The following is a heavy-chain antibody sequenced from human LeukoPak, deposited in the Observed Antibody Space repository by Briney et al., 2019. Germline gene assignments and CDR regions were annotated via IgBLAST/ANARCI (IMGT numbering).Heavy chain of an antibody. D-gene: IGHD2-8*01. CDR1: GFTFSTYW. J-gene: IGHJ3*02. V-gene: IGHV3-7*01. Sequence: PGGSLRLSCAASGFTFSTYWMTWVRQAPGKGLEWVGTINKDGSQKYYLGSVKGRFTISRDDAKNSLYLQMNSLRAEDTAVYYCARDSQGYCTNGVCYLDDAFDIWGQGTMVTVSS. CDR3: ARDSQGYCTNGVCYLDDAFDI. CDR2: INKDGSQK.